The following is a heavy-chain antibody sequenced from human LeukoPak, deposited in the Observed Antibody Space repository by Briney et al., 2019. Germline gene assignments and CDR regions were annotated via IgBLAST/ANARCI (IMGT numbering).Heavy chain of an antibody. V-gene: IGHV4-38-2*02. Sequence: SETLSLTCTVSGYSISSGYYWGWIRQPPGKGLEWIGSIYHSGSTYYNPSLKSRVTISVDTSKNQFSLKLSSVTAADTAVYYCARVGSRFGEMSFDYWGQGTLVTVSS. CDR2: IYHSGST. CDR3: ARVGSRFGEMSFDY. CDR1: GYSISSGYY. D-gene: IGHD3-10*01. J-gene: IGHJ4*02.